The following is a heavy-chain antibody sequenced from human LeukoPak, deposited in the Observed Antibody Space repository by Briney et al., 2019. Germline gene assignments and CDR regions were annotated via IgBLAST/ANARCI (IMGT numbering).Heavy chain of an antibody. CDR3: ATPLDYYDSSGYHQGGD. D-gene: IGHD3-22*01. CDR1: GLTFSSYW. V-gene: IGHV3-7*03. CDR2: IKQDGSKK. J-gene: IGHJ4*02. Sequence: GGSLRLSWAASGLTFSSYWMTWLRQAPGKGLEWVANIKQDGSKKNYVDSVKGRFTISRDNAKNSLYLQMNSLRAEDTAVYFCATPLDYYDSSGYHQGGDWGQGTLVTVSS.